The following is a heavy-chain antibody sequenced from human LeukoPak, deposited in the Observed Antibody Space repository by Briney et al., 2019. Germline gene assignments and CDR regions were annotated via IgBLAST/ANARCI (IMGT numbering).Heavy chain of an antibody. CDR2: IYYSGST. CDR1: GGSISSGGYY. V-gene: IGHV4-31*03. Sequence: PSQTLSLTCTVSGGSISSGGYYWSWIRQHPGKGLEWIGYIYYSGSTYYNPSLKSRVTISVDTSKNQFSLKLSSVTAADTAVYYCARDSSYRIGRPPQYFQHWGQGTLVTVSS. D-gene: IGHD5-18*01. CDR3: ARDSSYRIGRPPQYFQH. J-gene: IGHJ1*01.